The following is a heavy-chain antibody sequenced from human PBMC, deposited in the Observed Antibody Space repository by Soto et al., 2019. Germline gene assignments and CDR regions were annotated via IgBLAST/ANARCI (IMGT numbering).Heavy chain of an antibody. J-gene: IGHJ6*02. V-gene: IGHV3-30-3*01. D-gene: IGHD5-12*01. CDR1: GFTFSSYA. Sequence: QVQLVESGGGVVQPGRSLRLSCAASGFTFSSYAMHWVRQAPGKGLERVAVISYDGSNKYYADSVKGRFTISRDNSKNTLYLQMNSLRAEDTAVYYCARGRDGYNENYYYYGMDVWGQGTTVTVSS. CDR3: ARGRDGYNENYYYYGMDV. CDR2: ISYDGSNK.